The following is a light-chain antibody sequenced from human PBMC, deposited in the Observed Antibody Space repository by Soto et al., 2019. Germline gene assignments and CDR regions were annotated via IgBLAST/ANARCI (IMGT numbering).Light chain of an antibody. CDR1: QSISSY. J-gene: IGKJ5*01. CDR2: AAS. Sequence: DIQMTQSPSSLSASVGYIFTITCRASQSISSYLNWYQQKPGKAPKLLIYAASSLQSGVPSRFSGSGSGTDFTLTISSLQPEDFATYYCQQSYSTLITFGQGTRLEIK. CDR3: QQSYSTLIT. V-gene: IGKV1-39*01.